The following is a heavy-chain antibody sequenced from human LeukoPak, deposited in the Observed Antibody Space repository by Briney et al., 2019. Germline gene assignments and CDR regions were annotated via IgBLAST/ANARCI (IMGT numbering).Heavy chain of an antibody. CDR2: ISQGT. Sequence: PGGSLRLSCAASGFTFSDYAMNWVRQAPGKGLEWVSTISQGTYYVDSVKGRFTISRDNSKNTLYLQMNSLRAEDTAVYYCAKDRMITFGGVIPEFDYWGQGTLVTVSS. CDR3: AKDRMITFGGVIPEFDY. J-gene: IGHJ4*02. D-gene: IGHD3-16*02. CDR1: GFTFSDYA. V-gene: IGHV3-23*01.